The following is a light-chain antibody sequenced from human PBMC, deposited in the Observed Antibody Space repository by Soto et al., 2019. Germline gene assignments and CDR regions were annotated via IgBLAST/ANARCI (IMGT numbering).Light chain of an antibody. Sequence: QAVVTQEPSLTVSPGGTVTLTCGSSTGTVTSGHYPYWFQQKPGQAPRTLIYDTSNKHSWTPARFSGSLLGGKAALTLSGAQPEDDAEYYCLLSYSDTRRVFGGGTKATVL. CDR2: DTS. V-gene: IGLV7-46*01. CDR3: LLSYSDTRRV. J-gene: IGLJ3*02. CDR1: TGTVTSGHY.